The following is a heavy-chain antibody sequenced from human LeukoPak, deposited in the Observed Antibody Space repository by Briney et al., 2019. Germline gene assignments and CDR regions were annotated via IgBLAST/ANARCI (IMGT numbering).Heavy chain of an antibody. V-gene: IGHV4-39*07. Sequence: PPVTLSLTCTVSGDSISSTSYYWGWIRQPPGKGLEWIGSIYYSGSTYYNPSLKSRVTISLDTSKNQFSLNLNSVTAADTAVYYCARGGTVWNFDYWGQGTLVTVSS. J-gene: IGHJ4*02. CDR2: IYYSGST. D-gene: IGHD1-1*01. CDR3: ARGGTVWNFDY. CDR1: GDSISSTSYY.